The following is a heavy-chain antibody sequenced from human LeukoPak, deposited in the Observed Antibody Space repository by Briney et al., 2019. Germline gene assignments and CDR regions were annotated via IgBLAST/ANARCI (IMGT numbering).Heavy chain of an antibody. V-gene: IGHV5-51*01. D-gene: IGHD6-19*01. CDR1: GYTFSDLW. CDR2: VYPADSDT. CDR3: ARRGGSSRYLSPIRNWFDP. J-gene: IGHJ5*02. Sequence: GESLKISCQASGYTFSDLWIGWVRQMPGQGLEWMGSVYPADSDTRYSPSFEGHVTISADKSIKTAYLQWRSLQASDSAMYYCARRGGSSRYLSPIRNWFDPWGQGTLVSVSS.